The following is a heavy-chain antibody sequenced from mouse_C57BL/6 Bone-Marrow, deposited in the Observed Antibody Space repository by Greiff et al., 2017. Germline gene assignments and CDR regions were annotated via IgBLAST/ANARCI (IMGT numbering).Heavy chain of an antibody. CDR3: ATIYYGNYLYYYAMDY. Sequence: QVQLQQSGPELVKPGASVMISCKASGYAFSSSWMNWVKQRPGKGLEWIGRIYPGDGDTNYNGKFKGKATLTADKSSSTAYMQLSSLTSEDSAVYFCATIYYGNYLYYYAMDYWGQGTSVTVSS. CDR2: IYPGDGDT. CDR1: GYAFSSSW. J-gene: IGHJ4*01. D-gene: IGHD2-1*01. V-gene: IGHV1-82*01.